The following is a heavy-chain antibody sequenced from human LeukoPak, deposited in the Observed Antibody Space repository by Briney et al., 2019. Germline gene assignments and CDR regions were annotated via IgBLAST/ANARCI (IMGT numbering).Heavy chain of an antibody. D-gene: IGHD3-3*01. Sequence: GASVKVSCKASGYIFTSYDINWVRQATGQGLEWMGWMNPNSGNTGYAQKFQGRVTMTRNTSISTAYMELSSLRSEDTAVYYCARASITYDFWSGYFFYYYYGMDVWGQGTTVTVSS. CDR2: MNPNSGNT. CDR1: GYIFTSYD. J-gene: IGHJ6*02. CDR3: ARASITYDFWSGYFFYYYYGMDV. V-gene: IGHV1-8*01.